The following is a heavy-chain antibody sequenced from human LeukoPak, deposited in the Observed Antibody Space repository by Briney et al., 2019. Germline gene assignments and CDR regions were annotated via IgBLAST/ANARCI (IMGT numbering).Heavy chain of an antibody. Sequence: GGSLRLSCAASGFTVSSNYMSWVRQAPGKGLEWVSVIYSGGSTYYADSVKGRFTISRDNSKNTLYLQMNSLRAEDTAVYYCARDRLWFGELSGPNWLDPWGQGTLVTVSS. CDR2: IYSGGST. D-gene: IGHD3-10*01. V-gene: IGHV3-66*01. J-gene: IGHJ5*02. CDR1: GFTVSSNY. CDR3: ARDRLWFGELSGPNWLDP.